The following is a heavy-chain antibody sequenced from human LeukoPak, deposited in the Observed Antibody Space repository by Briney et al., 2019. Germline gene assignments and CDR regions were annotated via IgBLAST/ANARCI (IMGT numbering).Heavy chain of an antibody. D-gene: IGHD6-19*01. CDR1: GFSFSNAW. J-gene: IGHJ3*02. CDR3: TRENRHSSGWYGAFDI. Sequence: GGSLRLSCAASGFSFSNAWMDWVRRAPGKGLEWVGRIKSKTDGGTAHYASPVKGRCTISRDDSRNTLYLQMNSLKTEDTAVYYCTRENRHSSGWYGAFDIWGQGTMVTVSS. CDR2: IKSKTDGGTA. V-gene: IGHV3-15*01.